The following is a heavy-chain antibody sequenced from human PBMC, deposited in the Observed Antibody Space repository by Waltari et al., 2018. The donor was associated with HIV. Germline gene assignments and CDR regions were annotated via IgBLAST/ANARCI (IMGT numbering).Heavy chain of an antibody. V-gene: IGHV3-9*01. CDR1: GFILDDYG. CDR3: ARGPLYDWFDP. Sequence: EVHLVESGGGLVQPGGSLRLSCAASGFILDDYGMHWVRQAPGKGLEWISGISWDSGRIGYADSVRGRFTISRDNAKNFVYLQMNSLRGDDTAFYYCARGPLYDWFDPWGQGTLVTVSS. CDR2: ISWDSGRI. J-gene: IGHJ5*02. D-gene: IGHD2-8*01.